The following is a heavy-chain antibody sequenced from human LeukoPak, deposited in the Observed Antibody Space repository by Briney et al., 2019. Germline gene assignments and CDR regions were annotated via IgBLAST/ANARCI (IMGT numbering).Heavy chain of an antibody. CDR1: GYTLTELS. CDR3: AKDNGRYRNNYFDY. Sequence: ASVKVSCKVSGYTLTELSMHWVRQPPGKGLEWMGGFDPEHGETIYAQKFQGRLTVTEDTSTDTTYMELSSLRAEDTAVYYCAKDNGRYRNNYFDYWGQGALVTVSS. V-gene: IGHV1-24*01. CDR2: FDPEHGET. J-gene: IGHJ4*02. D-gene: IGHD1-26*01.